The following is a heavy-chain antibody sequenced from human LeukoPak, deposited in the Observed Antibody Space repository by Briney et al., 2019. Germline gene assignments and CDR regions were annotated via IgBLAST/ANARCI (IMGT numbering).Heavy chain of an antibody. CDR1: GYTFTGYY. Sequence: GASVKVSCKASGYTFTGYYMHWVLQAPGQGLEWMGWINHNSGGANYAQKFQGRVTMTRDTSISTAYMELSRLRSDDTAVYYCGRTSYYYDSSALRYWGQGTLVTVSS. D-gene: IGHD3-22*01. CDR3: GRTSYYYDSSALRY. J-gene: IGHJ4*02. CDR2: INHNSGGA. V-gene: IGHV1-2*02.